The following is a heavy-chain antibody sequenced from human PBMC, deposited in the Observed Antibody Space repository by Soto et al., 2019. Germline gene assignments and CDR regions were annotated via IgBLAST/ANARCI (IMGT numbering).Heavy chain of an antibody. J-gene: IGHJ6*02. CDR2: ISGSGGST. CDR3: AKPSWYYHYYYGMDV. Sequence: VRQAPGKGLEWVSAISGSGGSTYYADSVKGRFTISRDNSKNTLYLQMNSLRAEDTAVYYCAKPSWYYHYYYGMDVWGQGTTVTVSS. V-gene: IGHV3-23*01.